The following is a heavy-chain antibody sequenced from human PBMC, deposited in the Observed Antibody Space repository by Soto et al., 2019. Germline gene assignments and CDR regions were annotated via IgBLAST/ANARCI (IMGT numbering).Heavy chain of an antibody. CDR3: ARLGGYYQAFDS. V-gene: IGHV4-59*08. J-gene: IGHJ4*02. CDR2: IYYSGST. Sequence: SETMSLTCTVSGVSISPYYWSWIRQPPGKGLEWIGYIYYSGSTTYNPSLKSRVNISVDTSQNQFSLNLSSVTAADTAVYYCARLGGYYQAFDSWGQGTLVTVSS. D-gene: IGHD3-22*01. CDR1: GVSISPYY.